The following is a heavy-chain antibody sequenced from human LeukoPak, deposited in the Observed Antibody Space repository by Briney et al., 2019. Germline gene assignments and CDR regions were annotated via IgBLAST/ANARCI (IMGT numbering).Heavy chain of an antibody. Sequence: NSGGSLRLSCAASGFTFSDYYMSWIRQAPGKGLEWVSYISSSSSYTNYADSVKGRSTISRDNAKNSLYLQMNSLRAEDTAVYYCARSPRYCSSTSCQGGNWFDPWAREPWSPSPQ. CDR3: ARSPRYCSSTSCQGGNWFDP. CDR1: GFTFSDYY. CDR2: ISSSSSYT. D-gene: IGHD2-2*01. J-gene: IGHJ5*02. V-gene: IGHV3-11*03.